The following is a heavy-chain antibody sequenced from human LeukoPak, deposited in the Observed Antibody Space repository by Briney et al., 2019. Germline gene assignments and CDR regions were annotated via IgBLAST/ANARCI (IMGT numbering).Heavy chain of an antibody. J-gene: IGHJ4*02. Sequence: PSETQSLTCTVSGGSISSYYWSWIRQPPGKGLEWIGYSGSTNYNPSLKSRVTISVDTSKNHFSLRLSSVTAADTAMYYCARAGGVDTAMDANFDYWGQGTLVTVSS. D-gene: IGHD5-18*01. CDR1: GGSISSYY. V-gene: IGHV4-59*01. CDR3: ARAGGVDTAMDANFDY. CDR2: YSGST.